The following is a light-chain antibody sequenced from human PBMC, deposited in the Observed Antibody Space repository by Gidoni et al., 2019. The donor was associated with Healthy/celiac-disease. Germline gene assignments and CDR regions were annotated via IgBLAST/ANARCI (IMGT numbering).Light chain of an antibody. CDR2: GAS. CDR3: QQYNNWPPIT. Sequence: EIVMTQSPATLSVSPGERATLSCRASQSVSSNFAWYQQKPGPAPRLLIYGASTRATGIPARFSGSGSGTEFTLTISSLQSEDVAVYYCQQYNNWPPITFGQGTRLEIK. J-gene: IGKJ5*01. CDR1: QSVSSN. V-gene: IGKV3-15*01.